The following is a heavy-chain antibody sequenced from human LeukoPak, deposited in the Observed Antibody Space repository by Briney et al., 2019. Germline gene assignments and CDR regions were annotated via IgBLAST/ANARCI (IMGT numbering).Heavy chain of an antibody. Sequence: GGSLRLSCAASGFTFSSYEMSWVRQAPGKGLEWVSYISSSGSTIYYADSVKGRFTMSRDNAKNSLYLQMNSLRAEDTAVYYCARDQFPYGEGAVDIWGQGTMVTVSS. J-gene: IGHJ3*02. V-gene: IGHV3-48*03. CDR3: ARDQFPYGEGAVDI. D-gene: IGHD4-17*01. CDR2: ISSSGSTI. CDR1: GFTFSSYE.